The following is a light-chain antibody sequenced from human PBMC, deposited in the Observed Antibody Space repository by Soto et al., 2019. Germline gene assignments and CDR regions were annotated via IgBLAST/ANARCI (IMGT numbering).Light chain of an antibody. J-gene: IGLJ1*01. Sequence: QSVLTQPPSASGTPGQRVTISCSGSISNIGSNTVNWYQQLPVTAPKLLIYSNNQRPSGVPDRFSGSKYGTSASLAISGLQSEDEADYYCAAWDDSLNGYVFGTGTKVTVL. CDR2: SNN. CDR1: ISNIGSNT. V-gene: IGLV1-44*01. CDR3: AAWDDSLNGYV.